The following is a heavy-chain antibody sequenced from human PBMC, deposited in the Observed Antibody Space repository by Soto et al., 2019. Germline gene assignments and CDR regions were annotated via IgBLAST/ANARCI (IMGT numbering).Heavy chain of an antibody. J-gene: IGHJ4*02. Sequence: GGSLRLSCAASGFTFSSYSMNWVRQAPGKGLEWVSSISSSSSYIYHADSVKGRFTISRDNAKNSLYLQMNSLRAEDTAVYYCARDPGDDYYDSSGFDYWGQGTLVTVSS. CDR3: ARDPGDDYYDSSGFDY. D-gene: IGHD3-22*01. V-gene: IGHV3-21*01. CDR2: ISSSSSYI. CDR1: GFTFSSYS.